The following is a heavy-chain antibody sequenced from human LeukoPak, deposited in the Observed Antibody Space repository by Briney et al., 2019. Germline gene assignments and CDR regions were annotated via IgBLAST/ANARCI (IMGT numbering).Heavy chain of an antibody. V-gene: IGHV3-23*01. Sequence: SSSGSTIYYADSVKGRFTISRDNSKNTLFLQMNSLRVEDTAVYYCTKDVGSPRRPDFWGQGTLVTVSS. J-gene: IGHJ4*02. CDR2: SSSGSTI. D-gene: IGHD1-26*01. CDR3: TKDVGSPRRPDF.